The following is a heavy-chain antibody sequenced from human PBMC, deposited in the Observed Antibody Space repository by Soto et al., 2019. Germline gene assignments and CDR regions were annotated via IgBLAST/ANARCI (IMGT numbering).Heavy chain of an antibody. CDR1: GFTFRSYV. V-gene: IGHV3-30*19. D-gene: IGHD3-16*01. J-gene: IGHJ1*01. CDR2: TSYDGSDK. CDR3: ARWGTTGGLVV. Sequence: QVQLVESGGGVVQPGTSLRVSCVGSGFTFRSYVIHWVRQAPGKGLDWVALTSYDGSDKYYDDSVRCRFTISRDKSRNTLDLPMYSLRLEDTALYYCARWGTTGGLVVWGQGTLVSVSS.